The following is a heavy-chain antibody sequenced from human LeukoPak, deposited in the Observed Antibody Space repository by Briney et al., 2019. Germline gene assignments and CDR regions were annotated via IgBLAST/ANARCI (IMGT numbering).Heavy chain of an antibody. CDR1: GYTFTSYG. CDR2: ISAYNGNT. J-gene: IGHJ6*03. CDR3: ARDGAPYDPFYYYYMDV. V-gene: IGHV1-18*01. D-gene: IGHD5-12*01. Sequence: GASVKVSCKASGYTFTSYGISWVRQAPGQGLEWMGWISAYNGNTNYAQKLQGRVAMTTDTSTSTAYMELRSLRSDDTAVYYCARDGAPYDPFYYYYMDVWGKGTTVTVSS.